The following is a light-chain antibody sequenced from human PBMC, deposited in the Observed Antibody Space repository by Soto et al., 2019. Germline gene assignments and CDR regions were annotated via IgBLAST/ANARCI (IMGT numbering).Light chain of an antibody. CDR3: SSYAGSNNPV. V-gene: IGLV2-8*01. J-gene: IGLJ2*01. Sequence: QSALTQPPSASGSPGQSGTISCTGTSSDVGGYNYVSWYQQHPGKAPKLMIYEVSKRPSGVPDRFSGSKSGNTASLTVSGLQAEDEADYYCSSYAGSNNPVFGGGTKLTVL. CDR2: EVS. CDR1: SSDVGGYNY.